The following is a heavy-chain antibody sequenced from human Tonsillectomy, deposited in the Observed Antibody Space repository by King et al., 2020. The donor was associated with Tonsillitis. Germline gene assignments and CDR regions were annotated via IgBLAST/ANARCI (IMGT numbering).Heavy chain of an antibody. J-gene: IGHJ4*02. V-gene: IGHV4-39*07. CDR1: GGSISSSSFY. D-gene: IGHD5-24*01. CDR3: AKNRDGYNYLTFDY. CDR2: IYYSGST. Sequence: LQLQESGPGLVKPSETLSLTCTVSGGSISSSSFYWGWIRQPPGKGLEWIGSIYYSGSTYYNPSLRSRVTISVDTSKNQFSLKLSSVTAADTAVYYCAKNRDGYNYLTFDYWGQGTLVTVSS.